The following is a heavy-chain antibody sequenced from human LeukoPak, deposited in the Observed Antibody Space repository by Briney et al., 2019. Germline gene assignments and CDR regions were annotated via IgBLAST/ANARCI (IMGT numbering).Heavy chain of an antibody. Sequence: HPGGSLRLSCAASGFTFSTYATHWVRQAPGKGLEWVAVISFDGSNRYYAASVEGRFTISRDNSKDTLYLQMNSLRAEDTAVYYCARGGSYLSAFDIWGQGTMVTVSS. J-gene: IGHJ3*02. CDR2: ISFDGSNR. CDR3: ARGGSYLSAFDI. D-gene: IGHD1-26*01. CDR1: GFTFSTYA. V-gene: IGHV3-30*03.